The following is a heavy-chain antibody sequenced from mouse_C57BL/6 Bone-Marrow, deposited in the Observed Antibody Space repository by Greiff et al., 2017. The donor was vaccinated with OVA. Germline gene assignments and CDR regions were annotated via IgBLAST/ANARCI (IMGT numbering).Heavy chain of an antibody. J-gene: IGHJ1*03. CDR2: IRNKANGYTT. CDR3: ARDGDSYWYFDV. Sequence: DVKLVESGGGLVQPGGSLSLSCAASGFTFTDYYMSWVRQPPGKALEWLGFIRNKANGYTTEYSASVKGRFIVSRDTSQSMLYLQMNALRAEDTAIYYCARDGDSYWYFDVWGTGTTVTVSS. CDR1: GFTFTDYY. V-gene: IGHV7-3*01.